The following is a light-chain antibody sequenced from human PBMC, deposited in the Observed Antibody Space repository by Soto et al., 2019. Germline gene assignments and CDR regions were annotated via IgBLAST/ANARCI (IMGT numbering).Light chain of an antibody. CDR2: GAY. Sequence: EIVLTQSPVTLSFSPGEGATLSFIAGQSISSNFLAWYQQKRGQAPRLLIQGAYNRATGIPDRFSGSGSGTDFTLTITRLEPEDFAVYYCQQYGSSPPLTFGGGTKVDI. CDR3: QQYGSSPPLT. J-gene: IGKJ4*01. CDR1: QSISSNF. V-gene: IGKV3-20*01.